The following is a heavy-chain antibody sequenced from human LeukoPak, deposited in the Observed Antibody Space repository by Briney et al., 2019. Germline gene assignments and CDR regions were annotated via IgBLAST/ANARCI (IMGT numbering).Heavy chain of an antibody. Sequence: GGSLRLSCAASGFTFSSSGMHWVGQAPGKGLEWVAVIWSDGSNKYYADSVKGRFTISRDNSKNTLYLQMNSLRAEDAAVYYCARETGGSYYRYNWFDPWGQGTLVTVSS. CDR3: ARETGGSYYRYNWFDP. J-gene: IGHJ5*02. CDR2: IWSDGSNK. V-gene: IGHV3-33*01. D-gene: IGHD1-14*01. CDR1: GFTFSSSG.